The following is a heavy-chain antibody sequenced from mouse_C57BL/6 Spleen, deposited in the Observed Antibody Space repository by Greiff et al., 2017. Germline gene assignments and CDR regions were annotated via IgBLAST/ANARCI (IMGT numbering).Heavy chain of an antibody. Sequence: QVQLKQSGAELVKPGASVKISCKASGYAFSSYWMNWVKQRPGKGLEWIGQIYPGDGDTNYNGKFKGKATLTADKSTSTAYMQLSSLTSEDSAVYFCARYGNYPYWYFDVWGTGTTVTVSS. J-gene: IGHJ1*03. CDR3: ARYGNYPYWYFDV. D-gene: IGHD2-1*01. CDR1: GYAFSSYW. CDR2: IYPGDGDT. V-gene: IGHV1-80*01.